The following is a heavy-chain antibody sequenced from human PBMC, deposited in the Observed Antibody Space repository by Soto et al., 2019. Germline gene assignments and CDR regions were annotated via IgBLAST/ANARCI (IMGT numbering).Heavy chain of an antibody. CDR2: IDHSGSS. CDR1: GGSFSGYY. D-gene: IGHD6-6*01. CDR3: ASGGSSLNFDS. J-gene: IGHJ4*02. Sequence: SETLSLTCAVSGGSFSGYYWAWIRQPPGKGLEWIGEIDHSGSSSYNPSLRSRVSMSGDTSKNQFSLKLSSVTAEDTAVYYCASGGSSLNFDSWGQGTLVTVSS. V-gene: IGHV4-34*01.